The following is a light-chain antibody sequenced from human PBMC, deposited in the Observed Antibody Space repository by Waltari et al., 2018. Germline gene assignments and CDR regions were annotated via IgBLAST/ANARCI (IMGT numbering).Light chain of an antibody. V-gene: IGLV1-51*02. CDR2: EMT. J-gene: IGLJ7*01. Sequence: QSVLTQPPSVSAAPGQRVTISCPGGSSNIGNNYVSWYRQFQGTAPKLLIYEMTERPSGIPGRCSGSKAGTSASLGITGLHAGDDAEYYCGTLDSRLRGAVFGGGTHLTVL. CDR3: GTLDSRLRGAV. CDR1: SSNIGNNY.